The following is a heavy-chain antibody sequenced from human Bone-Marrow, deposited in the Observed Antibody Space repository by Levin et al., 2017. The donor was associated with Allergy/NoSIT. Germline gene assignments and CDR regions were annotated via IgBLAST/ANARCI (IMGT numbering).Heavy chain of an antibody. Sequence: PGGSLRLSCAASGFTFNSYEMNWVRQAPGKGLEWISYISTSGSTIYYADSVEGRFTISRDNAKHSLYLQMNSLRAEDTAVYYCASDGAMFGGDNFFDYWGQGTLVTVSS. V-gene: IGHV3-48*03. CDR2: ISTSGSTI. CDR3: ASDGAMFGGDNFFDY. D-gene: IGHD3-16*01. CDR1: GFTFNSYE. J-gene: IGHJ4*02.